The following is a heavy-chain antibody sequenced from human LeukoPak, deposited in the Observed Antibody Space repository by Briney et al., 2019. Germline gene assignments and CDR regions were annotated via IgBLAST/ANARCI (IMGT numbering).Heavy chain of an antibody. J-gene: IGHJ4*02. V-gene: IGHV3-30*02. Sequence: GGSLRLSCAASGFSFSSYVMHWVRQAPGKGLEWVALIRYDGTNEYYADSVKGRFTISRDNSKNTMDLQMNSLRADDTAVYYCAKGGGGSGSYFDYWGQGTLVTVSS. CDR3: AKGGGGSGSYFDY. CDR1: GFSFSSYV. CDR2: IRYDGTNE. D-gene: IGHD1-26*01.